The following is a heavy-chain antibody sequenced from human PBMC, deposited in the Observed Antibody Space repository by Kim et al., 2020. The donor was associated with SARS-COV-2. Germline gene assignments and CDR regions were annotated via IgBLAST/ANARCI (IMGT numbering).Heavy chain of an antibody. CDR2: LYHTGIS. Sequence: SETLSLTCTVSGGSISSYDWNWVRQPPGKGLEWIGHLYHTGISDYNPSLKSRVMISVDTAKNQFSLKLTSVTAADTAVYYCASGSTFHNFWTGYYTPWFAPGGQGALVTVTS. CDR3: ASGSTFHNFWTGYYTPWFAP. V-gene: IGHV4-59*01. CDR1: GGSISSYD. J-gene: IGHJ5*02. D-gene: IGHD3-3*01.